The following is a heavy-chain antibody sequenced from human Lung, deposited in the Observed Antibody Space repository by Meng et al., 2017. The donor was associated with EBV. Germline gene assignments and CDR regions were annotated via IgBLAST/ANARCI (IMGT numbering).Heavy chain of an antibody. CDR2: LIAVFDKT. Sequence: QWVQSGADVKKPGSTVTVACKTSGDSFSTQTFSWVRQAPGQGLEWMGGLIAVFDKTKAAPRFQDRVTFTADESTSTAYMELSSLTFDDTAVYFCARGRRNEPLFDYWGQGTLVTVSS. J-gene: IGHJ4*02. V-gene: IGHV1-69*13. CDR1: GDSFSTQT. D-gene: IGHD1-14*01. CDR3: ARGRRNEPLFDY.